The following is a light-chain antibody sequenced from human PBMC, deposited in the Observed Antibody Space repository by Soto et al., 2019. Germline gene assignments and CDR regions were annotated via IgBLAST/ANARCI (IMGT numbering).Light chain of an antibody. Sequence: QSVLTQPASVSGSPGQSITISCTGTSSDVGRYDHVSWYQQHPGKAPKLMIYEVSDRPSGVSNRFSGSKSGNTASLTISGLQAEDDADYYCVPYTSSSNRVFGNGTKVTV. CDR3: VPYTSSSNRV. CDR2: EVS. V-gene: IGLV2-14*01. CDR1: SSDVGRYDH. J-gene: IGLJ1*01.